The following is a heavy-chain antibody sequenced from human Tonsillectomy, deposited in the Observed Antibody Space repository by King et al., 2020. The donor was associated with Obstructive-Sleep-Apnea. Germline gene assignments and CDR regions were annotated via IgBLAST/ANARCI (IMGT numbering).Heavy chain of an antibody. D-gene: IGHD3-10*01. V-gene: IGHV4-59*01. CDR1: GGSISSYY. CDR2: IYYSWST. J-gene: IGHJ6*02. CDR3: VRGSGSVYYYYYYGMDV. Sequence: QLQESGPGLVKPSETLSLTCTVSGGSISSYYWSWIRQPPGKGLEWIGYIYYSWSTNYNPSLKSRVTISLDTSKNPFSLNLSSVTAADTAVYYCVRGSGSVYYYYYYGMDVWGQGTTVTVSS.